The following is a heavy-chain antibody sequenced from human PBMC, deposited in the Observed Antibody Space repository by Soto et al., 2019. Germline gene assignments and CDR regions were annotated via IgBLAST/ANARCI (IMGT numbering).Heavy chain of an antibody. J-gene: IGHJ6*03. CDR1: GGSFSGYY. Sequence: SETLSLTFAVYGGSFSGYYWSWIRQPPGKGLEWIGEINHSGSTNYNPSLKSRVTISVDTSKNQFSLKLSSVTAADTAVYYCARGFLEWLRRYYYMDVCGKGTTVTVSS. D-gene: IGHD3-3*01. V-gene: IGHV4-34*01. CDR2: INHSGST. CDR3: ARGFLEWLRRYYYMDV.